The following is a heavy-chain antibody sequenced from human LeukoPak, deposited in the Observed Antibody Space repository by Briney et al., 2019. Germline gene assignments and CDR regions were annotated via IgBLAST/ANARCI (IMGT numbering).Heavy chain of an antibody. CDR2: ISSYSTYT. CDR3: ARTGSIYGYETFDT. D-gene: IGHD5-18*01. J-gene: IGHJ3*02. CDR1: GYSFTTHG. V-gene: IGHV1-18*01. Sequence: ASVKVSCKASGYSFTTHGISWVRQAPGQGLEWMGWISSYSTYTTYAQKFQGRVTMTTDTSTSTGYLELRSLTSDDTAVYYCARTGSIYGYETFDTWGQGTVVTVSS.